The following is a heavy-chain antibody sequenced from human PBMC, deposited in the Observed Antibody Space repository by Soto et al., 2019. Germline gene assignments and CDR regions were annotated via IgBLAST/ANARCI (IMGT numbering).Heavy chain of an antibody. CDR3: AKSPGMYYYDSSGYYHYDY. J-gene: IGHJ4*02. Sequence: PGGSLRLSCSASGFIFSSYAMHWVRQAPGKGLEWVSAISGSGVSTYYADSVKGRFTISRDNSKNTLYLQMNSLRAEDTAVYYCAKSPGMYYYDSSGYYHYDYWGQGTLVTVSS. CDR2: ISGSGVST. CDR1: GFIFSSYA. V-gene: IGHV3-23*01. D-gene: IGHD3-22*01.